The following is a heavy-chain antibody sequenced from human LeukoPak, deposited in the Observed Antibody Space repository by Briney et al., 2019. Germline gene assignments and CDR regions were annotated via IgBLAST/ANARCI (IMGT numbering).Heavy chain of an antibody. J-gene: IGHJ5*02. V-gene: IGHV3-23*01. CDR1: GFTLSSYA. Sequence: PGASLRLSCAASGFTLSSYAMSWVRQAPGKGLEWVSAISGSGGSTYYADSVKGRFTISRDNSKNTLYLQMNSLRAEDTAVYYCAKGGLKYDYVWGSYRLNWFDPWGQGTLVTVSS. CDR3: AKGGLKYDYVWGSYRLNWFDP. CDR2: ISGSGGST. D-gene: IGHD3-16*02.